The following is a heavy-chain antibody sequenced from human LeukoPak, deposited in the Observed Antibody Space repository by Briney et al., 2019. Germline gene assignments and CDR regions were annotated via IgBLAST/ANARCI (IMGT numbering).Heavy chain of an antibody. D-gene: IGHD3-22*01. CDR2: IYHSGST. V-gene: IGHV4-30-2*01. Sequence: PSQTLSLTCAVSGGSISSGGSSWSWIRQPPGKGLGWIGYIYHSGSTYYNPSLKSRVTISVDRSKNQFSLKLSSVTAADTAVYYCARGGYYDSSGYPMVDYWGQGTLVTVSS. CDR3: ARGGYYDSSGYPMVDY. J-gene: IGHJ4*02. CDR1: GGSISSGGSS.